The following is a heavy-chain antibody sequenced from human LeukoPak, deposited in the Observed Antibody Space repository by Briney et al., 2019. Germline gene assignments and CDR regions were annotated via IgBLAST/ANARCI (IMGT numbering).Heavy chain of an antibody. CDR1: GFTVSSNY. D-gene: IGHD3-10*01. J-gene: IGHJ4*02. CDR3: ASGWFGELTLGY. CDR2: IYSGGSI. Sequence: PGGSLRLSCAASGFTVSSNYMSWVRQAPGKGLEWVSVIYSGGSIYYADSVKGRFTISRDNSKNTLYLQMNSLRAEDTAVYYCASGWFGELTLGYWGQGTLVTVSS. V-gene: IGHV3-66*01.